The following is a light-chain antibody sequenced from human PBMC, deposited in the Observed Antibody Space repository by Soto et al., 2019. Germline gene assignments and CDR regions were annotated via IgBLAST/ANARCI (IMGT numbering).Light chain of an antibody. Sequence: QSALTQPPSASGSPGQSVTVSCTGIGGDVRDSNYVSWYQQHPGKAPKLIIYEVTMWPSGVPDRFSGSKSGNTASLTVSGLQAEDEADYYCLAGNNNRVFGSRTKVTVL. CDR3: LAGNNNRV. CDR1: GGDVRDSNY. V-gene: IGLV2-8*01. CDR2: EVT. J-gene: IGLJ1*01.